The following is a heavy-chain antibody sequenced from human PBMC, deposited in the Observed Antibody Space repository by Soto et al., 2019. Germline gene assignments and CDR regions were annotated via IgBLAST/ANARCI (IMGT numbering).Heavy chain of an antibody. J-gene: IGHJ6*02. CDR2: ISAYNGNT. CDR1: GYTFTSYG. Sequence: QVQRVQSGAEVKKPGASVKVSCTASGYTFTSYGISWVRQAPGQGLEWMGWISAYNGNTNYAQKLQGRVTMTTATSTSTAYMELRSLRSDDTAVYYCARDTIVVVINYYYYGMDVCGQGTTVTVSS. D-gene: IGHD3-22*01. V-gene: IGHV1-18*04. CDR3: ARDTIVVVINYYYYGMDV.